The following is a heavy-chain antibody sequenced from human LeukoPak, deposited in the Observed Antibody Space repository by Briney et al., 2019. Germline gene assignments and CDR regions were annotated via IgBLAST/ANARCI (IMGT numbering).Heavy chain of an antibody. J-gene: IGHJ6*03. V-gene: IGHV1-69*13. CDR3: ARVTRIAARQFYYMDV. CDR1: GGTFSSYA. Sequence: VASVKVSCKASGGTFSSYAISWVRQAPGQGLEWMGGIIPIFGTANYAQKFQGRVTITADESTSTAYMELSSLRSEDTAVYYCARVTRIAARQFYYMDVWGKGTTVTVSS. CDR2: IIPIFGTA. D-gene: IGHD6-6*01.